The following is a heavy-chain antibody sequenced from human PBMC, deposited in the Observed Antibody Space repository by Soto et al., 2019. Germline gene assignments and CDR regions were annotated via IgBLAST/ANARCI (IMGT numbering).Heavy chain of an antibody. D-gene: IGHD6-19*01. CDR2: IIPIFGTA. J-gene: IGHJ3*02. V-gene: IGHV1-69*13. CDR3: AKDRVGGSGWPHDAFDI. CDR1: GGTFSSYA. Sequence: SVKVSCKASGGTFSSYAISWVRQAPGQGLEWMGGIIPIFGTANYAQKFQGRVTITADESTSTAYMELSSLRSEDTAVYYCAKDRVGGSGWPHDAFDIWGQGTMVTVSS.